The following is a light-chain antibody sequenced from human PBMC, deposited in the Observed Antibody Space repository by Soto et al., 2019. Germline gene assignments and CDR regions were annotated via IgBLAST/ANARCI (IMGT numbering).Light chain of an antibody. Sequence: QLVLTQSSSASAFLGSSVKLTCTLSSGHSSYIIAWHQQQPGKAPRYLMKLERSGSYNKGSGVPDRFSGSSFGADRYLTISNLQSEDEADYYCETWDSDTRVFGGGTQLTVL. J-gene: IGLJ3*02. CDR2: LERSGSY. CDR1: SGHSSYI. CDR3: ETWDSDTRV. V-gene: IGLV4-60*03.